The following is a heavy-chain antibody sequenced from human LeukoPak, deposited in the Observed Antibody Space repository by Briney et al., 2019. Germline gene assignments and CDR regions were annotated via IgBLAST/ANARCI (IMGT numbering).Heavy chain of an antibody. V-gene: IGHV4-39*07. D-gene: IGHD3-22*01. CDR1: GGSISSSSYY. Sequence: PSETLSLTCTVSGGSISSSSYYWGWIRQPPGKGLEWIGSIYYSGSTYYNPSLKSRVTISVDTSKNQFSLKLSSVTAADTAVYYCRVDYYDSSGYFFDYWGQGTLVTVSS. CDR2: IYYSGST. CDR3: RVDYYDSSGYFFDY. J-gene: IGHJ4*02.